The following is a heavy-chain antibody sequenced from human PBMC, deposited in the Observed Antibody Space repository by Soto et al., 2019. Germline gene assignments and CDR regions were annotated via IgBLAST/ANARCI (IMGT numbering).Heavy chain of an antibody. J-gene: IGHJ4*02. V-gene: IGHV4-39*02. D-gene: IGHD3-10*01. CDR1: GDSISSSTYY. CDR2: IYYDGST. CDR3: ARRGSGSSFDY. Sequence: QLQLQESGPGLVKPSETLSLTCTVSGDSISSSTYYWGWIRQPPGKGLEWIGNIYYDGSTFYNPSLKSRVTISVDTSKNHFSLRLISVTAADTAVSYCARRGSGSSFDYWGQGTLVTVSS.